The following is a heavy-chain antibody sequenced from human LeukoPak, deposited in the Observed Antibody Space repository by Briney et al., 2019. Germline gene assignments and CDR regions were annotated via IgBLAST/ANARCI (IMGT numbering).Heavy chain of an antibody. CDR3: ARSSRGDTGNWFDP. J-gene: IGHJ5*02. V-gene: IGHV1-18*01. Sequence: ASVKVSCKASGYTFTSYGISCVRQAPGQGLEWMGWISAYNGNTNYAQKLQGRVTMTTDTSTSTAYMELRSLRSDDTAVYYCARSSRGDTGNWFDPWGQGTLVTVSS. D-gene: IGHD5-18*01. CDR2: ISAYNGNT. CDR1: GYTFTSYG.